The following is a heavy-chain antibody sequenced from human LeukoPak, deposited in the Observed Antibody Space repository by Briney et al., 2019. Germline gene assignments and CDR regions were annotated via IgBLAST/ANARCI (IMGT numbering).Heavy chain of an antibody. Sequence: PGRSLRLSCTVSGFTVSSNSMSWVRQAPGKGLEWVSFIYSDNTHYSDSVKGRFTISRDNSKNTLYLQMNSLRAEDTAVYYCARRDGAYSHPYDYWGQGTLVTVSS. CDR2: IYSDNT. CDR1: GFTVSSNS. D-gene: IGHD4-23*01. J-gene: IGHJ4*02. CDR3: ARRDGAYSHPYDY. V-gene: IGHV3-53*01.